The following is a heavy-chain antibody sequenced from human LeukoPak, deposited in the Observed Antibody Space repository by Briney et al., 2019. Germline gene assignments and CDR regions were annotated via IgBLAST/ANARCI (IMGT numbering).Heavy chain of an antibody. CDR1: GGTFSSYA. Sequence: KVSCKASGGTFSSYAISWVRQAPGQGLEWMGGIIPIFGTANYAQKFQGRVTITADESTSTAYMELSGLRSEDTAVYYCASSARGVITPWWFDPWGQGTLVTVSS. CDR3: ASSARGVITPWWFDP. D-gene: IGHD3-10*01. CDR2: IIPIFGTA. J-gene: IGHJ5*02. V-gene: IGHV1-69*01.